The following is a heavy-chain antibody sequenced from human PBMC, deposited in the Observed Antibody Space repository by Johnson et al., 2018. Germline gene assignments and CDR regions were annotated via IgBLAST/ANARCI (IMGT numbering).Heavy chain of an antibody. V-gene: IGHV4-61*02. D-gene: IGHD2-21*02. Sequence: QVQLQESGPGLVKPSQTLSLTCSVSGDSIRSSTYYWSWIRQPAGKGLEWIGRITTSGDTNYNPSLKSRVTMSIDTSKNQFFLKLTAVTAADTALDYCARVRGTARQFYYYYMDVWGEGTTVNVSS. CDR3: ARVRGTARQFYYYYMDV. CDR1: GDSIRSSTYY. J-gene: IGHJ6*03. CDR2: ITTSGDT.